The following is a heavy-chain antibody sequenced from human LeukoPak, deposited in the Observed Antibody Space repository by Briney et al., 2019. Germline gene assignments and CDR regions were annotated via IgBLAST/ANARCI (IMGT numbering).Heavy chain of an antibody. Sequence: GESLKISCKGSGYSFTSYWIGWVRQMPGKGLEWMGIIYPGDSDTRYSPSFQGQVTISADKSISTAYLQWSSLKASDTAMYYCAAPRYGSGSYYKDAFDIWGQGTMVTVTS. CDR3: AAPRYGSGSYYKDAFDI. V-gene: IGHV5-51*01. CDR1: GYSFTSYW. CDR2: IYPGDSDT. J-gene: IGHJ3*02. D-gene: IGHD3-10*01.